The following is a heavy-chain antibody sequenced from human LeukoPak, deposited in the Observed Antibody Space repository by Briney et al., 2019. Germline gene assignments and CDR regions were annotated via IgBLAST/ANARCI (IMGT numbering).Heavy chain of an antibody. J-gene: IGHJ5*01. D-gene: IGHD3-10*01. CDR2: INHSGST. Sequence: SETLSLTCAVYGGSFSGYYWSWIRQPPGKGLEWIGEINHSGSTNYNPSLKSRVTISVDTSKNQSSLDLTSVTAADTAVYYCATDGMVRGPDAWFDSWGQGTLVTVSS. V-gene: IGHV4-34*01. CDR3: ATDGMVRGPDAWFDS. CDR1: GGSFSGYY.